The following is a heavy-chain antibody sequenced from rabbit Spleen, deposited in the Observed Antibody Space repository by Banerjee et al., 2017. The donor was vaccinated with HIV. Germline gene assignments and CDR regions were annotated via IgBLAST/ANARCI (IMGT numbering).Heavy chain of an antibody. CDR1: GIDLSGNYY. J-gene: IGHJ4*01. CDR3: ARGIDANSGGWISYYFNL. Sequence: QSLEESGGGLVKPGGTLTLTCKASGIDLSGNYYMFWVRQAPGKGPEWIACIYNVDGSTYYASWAKGRFTISKTSSTTVTLQMTSLTAADTATYFCARGIDANSGGWISYYFNLWGPGTLVTVS. V-gene: IGHV1S40*01. CDR2: IYNVDGST. D-gene: IGHD1-1*01.